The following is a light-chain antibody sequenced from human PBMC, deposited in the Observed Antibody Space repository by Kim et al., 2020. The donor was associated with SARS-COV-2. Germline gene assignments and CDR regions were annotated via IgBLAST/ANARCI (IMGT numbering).Light chain of an antibody. Sequence: FPGERATLSCRASQSVSDTLAWYQQKPGQAPRLLIYDASTRATGIPARFSGSGSGTQFTLTISSLQSEDFAVYYCHQYNNWPLTFGGGTKVDIK. CDR1: QSVSDT. CDR2: DAS. V-gene: IGKV3-15*01. J-gene: IGKJ4*01. CDR3: HQYNNWPLT.